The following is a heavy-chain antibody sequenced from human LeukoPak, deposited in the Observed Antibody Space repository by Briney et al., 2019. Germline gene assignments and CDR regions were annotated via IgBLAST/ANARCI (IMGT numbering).Heavy chain of an antibody. Sequence: GGSLRLSCAASGFRFSSYSMNWVRQAPGKGLEWVSSISSSSSYIYYADSVKGRFTISRDNAKNSLYLQMNSLRAEDTAVYYCARDSGNYLDAFDIWGQGTTVTVSS. CDR2: ISSSSSYI. J-gene: IGHJ3*02. CDR3: ARDSGNYLDAFDI. CDR1: GFRFSSYS. D-gene: IGHD1-7*01. V-gene: IGHV3-21*01.